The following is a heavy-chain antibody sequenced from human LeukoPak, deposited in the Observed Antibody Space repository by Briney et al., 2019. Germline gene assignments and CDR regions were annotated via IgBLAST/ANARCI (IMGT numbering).Heavy chain of an antibody. J-gene: IGHJ4*02. CDR3: ARDWSGSHHFDY. CDR2: IKQDRSEK. CDR1: RVTLSRSC. V-gene: IGHV3-7*01. Sequence: PARSLSLACSASRVTLSRSCRSWIRQSPAKGLEWVASIKQDRSEKYYVDSVKGRFTISRDNAKNSLYLQMNSLRAEDTAVYYCARDWSGSHHFDYWGQGTLVTVSS. D-gene: IGHD1-26*01.